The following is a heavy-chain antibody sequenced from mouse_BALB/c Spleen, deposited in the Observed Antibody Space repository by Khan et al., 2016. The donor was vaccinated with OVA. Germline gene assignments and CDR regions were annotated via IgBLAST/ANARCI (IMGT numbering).Heavy chain of an antibody. V-gene: IGHV1-4*01. D-gene: IGHD2-14*01. Sequence: VQLQESGAELARPGASVKMSCKASGYTFTTYTIHWVKQRPGQGLEWIGYIIPSNDYTNYNQKFKDRATLTADKSSSTAYMQLSSLTSEDSAVXYCAREGAYYRSDGWFAYWGQGTLVTVSA. CDR3: AREGAYYRSDGWFAY. CDR2: IIPSNDYT. J-gene: IGHJ3*01. CDR1: GYTFTTYT.